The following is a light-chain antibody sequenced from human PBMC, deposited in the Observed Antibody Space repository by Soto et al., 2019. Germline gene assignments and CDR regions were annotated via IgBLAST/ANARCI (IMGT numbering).Light chain of an antibody. J-gene: IGKJ5*01. Sequence: EIVLTQSPGTLSLSPGERATLSCRASQSVSSSYLAWYQQKPGQAPRLLIHGASTRATGIPARFSGSGSGTKFTLTIISLQSEDFAVYYCQQYNTWPPITFGQGTRLEIK. CDR1: QSVSSSY. V-gene: IGKV3-15*01. CDR2: GAS. CDR3: QQYNTWPPIT.